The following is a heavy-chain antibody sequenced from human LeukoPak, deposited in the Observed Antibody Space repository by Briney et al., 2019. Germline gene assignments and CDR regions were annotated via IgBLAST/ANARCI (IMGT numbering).Heavy chain of an antibody. CDR3: ARELGGQGNC. D-gene: IGHD3-10*01. V-gene: IGHV3-53*01. J-gene: IGHJ4*02. CDR1: GFTVSSNY. CDR2: IYTGGTT. Sequence: GGSLRLSCAASGFTVSSNYMTWVRQAPGQGLEYVSLIYTGGTTFYADSVKGRFTISRDNSKNMLYLQMNSLRADDTAVYYCARELGGQGNCWGQGTLVTVSS.